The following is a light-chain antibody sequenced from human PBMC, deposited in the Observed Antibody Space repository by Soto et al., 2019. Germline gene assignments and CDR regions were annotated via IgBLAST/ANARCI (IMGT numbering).Light chain of an antibody. CDR2: GAS. J-gene: IGKJ1*01. V-gene: IGKV1-9*01. CDR1: QGVRSY. CDR3: HQVYTYPRT. Sequence: IQLTQSPSSLSASVGDRVTITCRASQGVRSYLAWFQQRPGKAPKLLIFGASTLQNGVPARFSGGGFETEFTLTITSLQPEDFATYYCHQVYTYPRTFGHGTKVEIK.